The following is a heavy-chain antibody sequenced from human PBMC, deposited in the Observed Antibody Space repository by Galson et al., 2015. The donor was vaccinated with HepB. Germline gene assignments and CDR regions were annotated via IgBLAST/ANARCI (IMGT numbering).Heavy chain of an antibody. V-gene: IGHV3-53*01. CDR1: GFTVSTNY. CDR2: INSGGDT. D-gene: IGHD2-21*02. CDR3: ARGPCGGDCYFDY. J-gene: IGHJ4*02. Sequence: SLRLSCAASGFTVSTNYMSWVRQAPGKGLEWVSVINSGGDTYYADSVKGRFTISRDNSKNTLYLQMNSLRAEDTAVYYCARGPCGGDCYFDYWGQGTLVTVSS.